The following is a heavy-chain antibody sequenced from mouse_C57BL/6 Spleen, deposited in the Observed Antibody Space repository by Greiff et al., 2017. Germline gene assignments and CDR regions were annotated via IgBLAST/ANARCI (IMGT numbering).Heavy chain of an antibody. D-gene: IGHD2-2*01. Sequence: VQLQQPGAELVKPGASVKISCKASGYTFTSYWITWVKQRPGQGLEWIGEIYPGSGSTNYNEKFKSKATLTVDKSSSTAYMQLSSLTSEDSAVYDGASGDGYDWGQGTTLTVSS. V-gene: IGHV1-55*01. CDR2: IYPGSGST. CDR3: ASGDGYD. CDR1: GYTFTSYW. J-gene: IGHJ2*01.